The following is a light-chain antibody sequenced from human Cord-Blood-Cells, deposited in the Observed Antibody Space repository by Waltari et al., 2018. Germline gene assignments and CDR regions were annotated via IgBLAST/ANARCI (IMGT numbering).Light chain of an antibody. V-gene: IGLV2-23*01. J-gene: IGLJ2*01. CDR2: EGS. CDR1: SSDVGSYNL. Sequence: QSALTQPASGSGYPGPSTPISCTGTSSDVGSYNLVPWYQQHPGKAPKLMIYEGSKRPSGVSNRFSGSKSGNTASLTISGLQAEDEADYYCCSYAGSSTYVVFGGGTKLTVL. CDR3: CSYAGSSTYVV.